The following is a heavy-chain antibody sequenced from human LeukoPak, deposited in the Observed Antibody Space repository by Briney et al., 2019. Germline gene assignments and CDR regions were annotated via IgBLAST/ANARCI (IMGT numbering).Heavy chain of an antibody. CDR2: IYYSGST. CDR3: ARDRITIFGVVTPLDV. D-gene: IGHD3-3*01. CDR1: GGSISSGGYY. J-gene: IGHJ6*02. Sequence: SETLSLTCTVSGGSISSGGYYWSWIRQHPGTGLEWIGYIYYSGSTYYNPSLKSRVTISVDTSKNQFSLKLSSVTAADTAVYYCARDRITIFGVVTPLDVWGQGTTVTVSS. V-gene: IGHV4-31*03.